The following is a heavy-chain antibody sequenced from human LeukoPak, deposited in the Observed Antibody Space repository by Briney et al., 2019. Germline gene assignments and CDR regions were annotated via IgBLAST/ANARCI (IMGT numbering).Heavy chain of an antibody. CDR2: IYYSGST. Sequence: KASETLSLTCTVSGGSISSYYWSWIRQPPGKGLEWIGYIYYSGSTNYNPSLKSRVAISVDTSKNQFSLKLSSVTAADTAVYYCARGYYDSSGYLTYYYYYYYMDVWGKGTTVTVSS. CDR3: ARGYYDSSGYLTYYYYYYYMDV. V-gene: IGHV4-59*01. D-gene: IGHD3-22*01. J-gene: IGHJ6*03. CDR1: GGSISSYY.